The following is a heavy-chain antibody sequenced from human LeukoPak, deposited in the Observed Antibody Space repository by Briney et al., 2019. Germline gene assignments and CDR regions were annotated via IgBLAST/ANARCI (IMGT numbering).Heavy chain of an antibody. D-gene: IGHD2-2*01. CDR2: ISSSSSYI. Sequence: GGSLRLSCAASGFTFSSYSMNWVRQAPGKGLEWVSSISSSSSYIYYADSVKGRFTISRDNAKNSLYLQMNSLRAEDTAVYYCARGWGVVPSAIYYYMDVWGKGTTVTVSS. J-gene: IGHJ6*03. CDR1: GFTFSSYS. CDR3: ARGWGVVPSAIYYYMDV. V-gene: IGHV3-21*01.